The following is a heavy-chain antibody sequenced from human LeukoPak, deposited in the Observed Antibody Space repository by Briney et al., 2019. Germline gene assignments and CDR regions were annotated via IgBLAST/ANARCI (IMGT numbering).Heavy chain of an antibody. CDR3: AKASMYYDFWSGYLV. CDR1: GFTFSSYG. D-gene: IGHD3-3*01. V-gene: IGHV3-30*02. CDR2: IRYDGSNK. Sequence: GGSLRLSCAASGFTFSSYGMHWVRQAPGKGLEWVAFIRYDGSNKYYADSVKGRFTISRDNSKNTLYLQMNSLRAEDTAVYYCAKASMYYDFWSGYLVWGQGTLVTVSS. J-gene: IGHJ4*02.